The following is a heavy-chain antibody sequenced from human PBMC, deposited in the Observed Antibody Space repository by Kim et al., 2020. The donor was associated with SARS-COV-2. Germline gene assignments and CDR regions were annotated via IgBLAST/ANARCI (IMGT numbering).Heavy chain of an antibody. D-gene: IGHD3-10*01. CDR2: ISYDGSNK. J-gene: IGHJ4*02. Sequence: GGSLRLSCAASGFTFSSYAMHWVRQAPGKGLEWVAVISYDGSNKYYADSVKGRFTISRDNSKNTLYLQMNSLRAEDTAVYYCARDQSRVRGVITLDYWGQGTLVTVSS. CDR1: GFTFSSYA. CDR3: ARDQSRVRGVITLDY. V-gene: IGHV3-30-3*01.